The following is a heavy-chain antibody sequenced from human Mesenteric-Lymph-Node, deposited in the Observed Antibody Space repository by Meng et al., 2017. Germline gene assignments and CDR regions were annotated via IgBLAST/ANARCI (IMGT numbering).Heavy chain of an antibody. CDR2: ISAYNGNT. Sequence: HVRLVQSGAEVKTPWASMKVSCNSSGYTFTNYGISWVRQAPGQGLEWMGWISAYNGNTNYAQKLQGRVTMTTDTSMSTAYMELRSLRSDDTAVYYCARVSDDYDRTGYYNFDYWGQGTLVTVSS. V-gene: IGHV1-18*01. D-gene: IGHD3-22*01. J-gene: IGHJ4*02. CDR1: GYTFTNYG. CDR3: ARVSDDYDRTGYYNFDY.